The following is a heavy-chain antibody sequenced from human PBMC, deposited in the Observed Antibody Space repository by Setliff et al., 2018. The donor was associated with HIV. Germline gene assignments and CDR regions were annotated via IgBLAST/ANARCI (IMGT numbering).Heavy chain of an antibody. CDR2: IYYSGST. J-gene: IGHJ5*02. CDR3: ARLRGSYDFSNWFDP. Sequence: SETLSLTCTVSGGSIRSHYWSWIRQPPGKRLEWIGYIYYSGSTNYNPSLKSRVTISVDTAKNKFSLKLSSVTAAATAVYYCARLRGSYDFSNWFDPWGQGTQVTVSS. V-gene: IGHV4-59*11. CDR1: GGSIRSHY. D-gene: IGHD3-3*01.